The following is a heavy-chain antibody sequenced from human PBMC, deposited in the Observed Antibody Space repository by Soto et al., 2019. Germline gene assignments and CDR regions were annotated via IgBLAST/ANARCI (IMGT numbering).Heavy chain of an antibody. Sequence: GGSLRLSCAASGFTFSSYGMHWVRQAPGKGLEWVAVIWYDGGNKYYADSVKGRFTISRDNAKNTLYLQMNSLRAEDTAVYYCARDRGVFGFGQLAPRSYYYYGMDVWGQGTTVTVSS. V-gene: IGHV3-33*01. J-gene: IGHJ6*02. CDR2: IWYDGGNK. CDR3: ARDRGVFGFGQLAPRSYYYYGMDV. D-gene: IGHD6-6*01. CDR1: GFTFSSYG.